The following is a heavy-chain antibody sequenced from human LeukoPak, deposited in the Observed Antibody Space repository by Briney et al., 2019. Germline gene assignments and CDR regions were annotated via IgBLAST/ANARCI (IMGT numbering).Heavy chain of an antibody. V-gene: IGHV4-39*01. D-gene: IGHD2-8*01. CDR3: ARINAWSHWFDP. CDR1: GGSIVSAGSY. CDR2: VYYSGSA. J-gene: IGHJ5*02. Sequence: SETLSLTCTVSGGSIVSAGSYWGWVRQPPGKGLDWIASVYYSGSACYSPSLKSRVIISVDTSKNQFSLRLNSVTAADTAVYYCARINAWSHWFDPWGQGTLVTVSS.